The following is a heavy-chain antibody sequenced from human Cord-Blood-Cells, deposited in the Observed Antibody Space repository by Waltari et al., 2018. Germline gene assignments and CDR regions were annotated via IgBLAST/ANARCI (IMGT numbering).Heavy chain of an antibody. Sequence: GGSISSYYWSWIRQPPGKGLEWIGYIYYSGSTNYNPSLKSRVTISVDTSKNQFSLKLSSVTAADTAVYYCARASYSSSWYWFDPWGQGTLVTVSS. CDR3: ARASYSSSWYWFDP. CDR1: GGSISSYY. CDR2: IYYSGST. V-gene: IGHV4-59*01. D-gene: IGHD6-13*01. J-gene: IGHJ5*02.